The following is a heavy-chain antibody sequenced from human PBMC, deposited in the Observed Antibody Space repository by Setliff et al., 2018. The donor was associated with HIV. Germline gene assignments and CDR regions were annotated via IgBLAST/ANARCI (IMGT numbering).Heavy chain of an antibody. V-gene: IGHV4-61*10. CDR1: GGSVSSSGYY. J-gene: IGHJ4*02. Sequence: SETLSLTCSVSGGSVSSSGYYWSWIRQSAEKGLEWIGHIYTSGSTNYNPSLKSRVTISVDTSKNQFSLKLSSVTAADTAIYYCARGVNFDYWGQGTQVTVSS. D-gene: IGHD3-3*01. CDR3: ARGVNFDY. CDR2: IYTSGST.